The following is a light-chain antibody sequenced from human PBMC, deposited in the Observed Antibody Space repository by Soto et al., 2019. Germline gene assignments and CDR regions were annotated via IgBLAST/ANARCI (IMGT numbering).Light chain of an antibody. Sequence: QPVLTQSPSASASLGASVKLTCTLSSGHSSYAIAWYQHQPEKSPRYLMKVNSDGSHIKGDGIPDRFSGSTSGAERYLTISSLQSEDEADYYCKTWGTGLWVFGGGTKLTVL. CDR3: KTWGTGLWV. CDR1: SGHSSYA. V-gene: IGLV4-69*01. J-gene: IGLJ3*02. CDR2: VNSDGSH.